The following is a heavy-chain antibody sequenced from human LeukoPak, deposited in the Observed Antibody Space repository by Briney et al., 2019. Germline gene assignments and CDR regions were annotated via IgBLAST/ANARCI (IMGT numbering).Heavy chain of an antibody. V-gene: IGHV3-7*01. J-gene: IGHJ4*02. CDR1: GFTFSSYW. CDR3: ARGRLLEY. Sequence: GGSLRLSCVVSGFTFSSYWMTWVRQPPGRGLEWVANIKKDGREKNYADSGKGRLTISRDKGKNSMYLQMTSLRAEDTAVSYCARGRLLEYWGQGSLVTVSS. CDR2: IKKDGREK. D-gene: IGHD2-15*01.